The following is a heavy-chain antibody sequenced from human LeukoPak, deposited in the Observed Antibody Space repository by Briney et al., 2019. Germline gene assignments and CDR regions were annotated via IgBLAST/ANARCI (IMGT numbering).Heavy chain of an antibody. CDR1: GYTFTGYY. Sequence: ASVKVSCKASGYTFTGYYMHWVRQAPGQGLEWMGWINPNSGGTNYAQKLQGRVTMTRDTSISTAYMELSRLRSDDTAVYYCARLTKPMVRGVAPWFDPWGQGTLVTASS. CDR3: ARLTKPMVRGVAPWFDP. V-gene: IGHV1-2*02. J-gene: IGHJ5*02. D-gene: IGHD3-10*01. CDR2: INPNSGGT.